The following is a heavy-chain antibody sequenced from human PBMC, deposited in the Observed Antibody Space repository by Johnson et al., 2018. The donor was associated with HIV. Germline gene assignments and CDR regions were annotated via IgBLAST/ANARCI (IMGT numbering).Heavy chain of an antibody. Sequence: QVQLVESGGGVVQPGRSLRLSCAASGFTFSSYGTHWVRQAPGKGLEWVAVISYDGSNKYYADSVKGRFTISRDNSKNTLYLQMNSLRAEDTAVYYCAKHPDAFDIWGQGTMVTVSS. V-gene: IGHV3-30*18. CDR2: ISYDGSNK. CDR3: AKHPDAFDI. J-gene: IGHJ3*02. CDR1: GFTFSSYG.